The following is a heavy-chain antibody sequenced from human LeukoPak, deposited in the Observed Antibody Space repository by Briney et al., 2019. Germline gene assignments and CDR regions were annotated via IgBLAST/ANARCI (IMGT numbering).Heavy chain of an antibody. Sequence: PGGSLRLSCAASGFTFDDYAMHWVRQAPGKGLEWVSGISWNSGSIGYADSVKGRFTISRDNAKNSLYLQMNSLRAEDMALYYCAKGGNYYGSGDDAFHIWGQGTMVTVSS. J-gene: IGHJ3*02. CDR3: AKGGNYYGSGDDAFHI. CDR1: GFTFDDYA. V-gene: IGHV3-9*03. D-gene: IGHD3-10*01. CDR2: ISWNSGSI.